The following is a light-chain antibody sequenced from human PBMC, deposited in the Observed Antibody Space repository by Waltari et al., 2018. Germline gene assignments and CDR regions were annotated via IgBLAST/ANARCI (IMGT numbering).Light chain of an antibody. CDR3: QHYVRLPAT. J-gene: IGKJ1*01. Sequence: EIVLTQSPGTLSLSPGERATLSCRASQSVSRALAWYQQKPGQAPRLLIYGASSRATGISDRFSGSGSGTDFSLTICRLEPEDFAVYYCQHYVRLPATFGQGTKVEIK. V-gene: IGKV3-20*01. CDR2: GAS. CDR1: QSVSRA.